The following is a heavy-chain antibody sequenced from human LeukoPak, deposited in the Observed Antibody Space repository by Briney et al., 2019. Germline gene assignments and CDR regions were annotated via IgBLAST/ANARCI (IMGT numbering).Heavy chain of an antibody. Sequence: GGCLRLSCAASGFTISNAWMRWVRQTPGKGLEWVGRIKSKTDGGTADYAAPAKGRFTISRDDSQNTLYLQMNSLKTEDTAVYYCTTILWDSNSMDFDYWGQGTLVTVSS. J-gene: IGHJ4*02. CDR1: GFTISNAW. CDR3: TTILWDSNSMDFDY. CDR2: IKSKTDGGTA. V-gene: IGHV3-15*01. D-gene: IGHD6-6*01.